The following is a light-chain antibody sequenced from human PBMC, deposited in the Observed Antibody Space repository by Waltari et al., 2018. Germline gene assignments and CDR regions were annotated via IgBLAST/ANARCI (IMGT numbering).Light chain of an antibody. J-gene: IGLJ3*02. CDR3: AAWDDSLSAWV. V-gene: IGLV1-47*01. Sequence: ISSSGSNSNIGSNYVYWYQQLPGTAPKLLIYRSNQRLSGVPDRFSASKSGTSASLASSGLRSEDEADDYCAAWDDSLSAWVFGGGTKLTVL. CDR1: NSNIGSNY. CDR2: RSN.